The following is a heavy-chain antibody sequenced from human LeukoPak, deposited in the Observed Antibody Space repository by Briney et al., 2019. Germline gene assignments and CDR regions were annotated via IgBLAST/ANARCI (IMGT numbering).Heavy chain of an antibody. CDR1: GFSSSAHT. J-gene: IGHJ5*02. D-gene: IGHD6-19*01. V-gene: IGHV3-21*01. CDR3: AREGQGAWFWFDL. Sequence: GGSLRLPCEASGFSSSAHTMNWVRQAPGKGLEWVSSIDSSSTYIYYADSMKGRFSISRDNAKNSLYLQMSSLRVEDTAVYYCAREGQGAWFWFDLWGQGTLVTVSS. CDR2: IDSSSTYI.